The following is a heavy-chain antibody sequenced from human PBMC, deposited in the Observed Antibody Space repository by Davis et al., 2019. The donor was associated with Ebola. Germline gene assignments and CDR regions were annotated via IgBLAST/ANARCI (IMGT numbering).Heavy chain of an antibody. CDR3: ARDRGTRKYQLLYASNYYYMDV. CDR1: GFTFSSYW. CDR2: IKQDGSEK. D-gene: IGHD2-2*02. V-gene: IGHV3-7*01. Sequence: PGGSLRLSCAASGFTFSSYWMSWVRQAPGKGLEWVANIKQDGSEKYYVDSVKGRFTISRDNAKNSLYLQMNSLRAEDTAVYYCARDRGTRKYQLLYASNYYYMDVWGKGTTVTVSS. J-gene: IGHJ6*03.